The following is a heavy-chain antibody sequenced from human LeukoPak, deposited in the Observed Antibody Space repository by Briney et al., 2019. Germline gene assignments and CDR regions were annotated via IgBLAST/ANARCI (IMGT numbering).Heavy chain of an antibody. D-gene: IGHD3-10*01. CDR2: IYSGGST. CDR3: AREGITMVRGSGMDV. CDR1: GFTISSDY. Sequence: QPGGSLRLSCAASGFTISSDYMNWVRQAAGKGVEWVSVIYSGGSTYYADSVKGRFTISRDNSKNTLYLQMNSLRAEDTAVYYCAREGITMVRGSGMDVWGQGTTVTVS. V-gene: IGHV3-66*01. J-gene: IGHJ6*02.